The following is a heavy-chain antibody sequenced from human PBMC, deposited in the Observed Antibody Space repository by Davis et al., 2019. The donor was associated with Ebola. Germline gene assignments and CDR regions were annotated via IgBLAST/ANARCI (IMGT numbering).Heavy chain of an antibody. V-gene: IGHV3-23*01. CDR1: GLTFSSYA. CDR3: AKFGTQYPASDY. CDR2: TSGSGGST. D-gene: IGHD1-1*01. J-gene: IGHJ4*02. Sequence: PSETLSLTCAASGLTFSSYAMSCVRPAPGKGLEWVSATSGSGGSTYYADSVKGRFTISRDNSKTTLYLQMNRLRAEDTAEYYCAKFGTQYPASDYWGQGTLVTVSS.